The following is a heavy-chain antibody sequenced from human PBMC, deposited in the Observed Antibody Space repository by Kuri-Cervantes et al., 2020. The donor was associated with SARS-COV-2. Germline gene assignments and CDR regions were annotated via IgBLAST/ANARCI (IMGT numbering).Heavy chain of an antibody. V-gene: IGHV4-61*02. CDR2: IYTSGST. J-gene: IGHJ4*02. D-gene: IGHD7-27*01. Sequence: SETLSLTCTVSGGSISSGSYYWSWIRQPAGKGLEWIGRIYTSGSTNYNPSLKSRVTISVDTSKNQFSLKLSSVTAADTAVYYCARVNWGFDYWGQGPLVTVSS. CDR3: ARVNWGFDY. CDR1: GGSISSGSYY.